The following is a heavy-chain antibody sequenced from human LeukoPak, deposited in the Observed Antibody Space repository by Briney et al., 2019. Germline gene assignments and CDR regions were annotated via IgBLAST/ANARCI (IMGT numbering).Heavy chain of an antibody. Sequence: HPGGSLRLSCAASGFTFSTYAMSWVRQAPGKGLEWVSTVSGSTGDTYYADSVKGRFTISRDNSKNTLYLQMNSLRAEDTAVYYCAIDPHAKYFDYWGQGTLVTVSS. CDR1: GFTFSTYA. D-gene: IGHD2/OR15-2a*01. J-gene: IGHJ4*02. CDR2: VSGSTGDT. CDR3: AIDPHAKYFDY. V-gene: IGHV3-23*01.